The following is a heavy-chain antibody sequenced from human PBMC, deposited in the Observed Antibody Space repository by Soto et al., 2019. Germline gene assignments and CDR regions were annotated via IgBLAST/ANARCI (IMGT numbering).Heavy chain of an antibody. CDR1: GFTFTRYS. CDR2: ISSTTNYI. CDR3: ARESEDLTSNFDY. Sequence: LRLSCAASGFTFTRYSMNWVRQAPGKGLEWVSSISSTTNYIYYGDSMKGRFTISRDNAKNSLYLEMNSLRAEDTAVYYCARESEDLTSNFDYWGQGTLVTVT. V-gene: IGHV3-21*06. J-gene: IGHJ4*02.